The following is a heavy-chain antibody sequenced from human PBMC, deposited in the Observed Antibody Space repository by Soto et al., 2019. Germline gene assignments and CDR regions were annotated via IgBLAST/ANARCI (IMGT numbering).Heavy chain of an antibody. D-gene: IGHD2-15*01. CDR2: IYHTGST. Sequence: QLQLQESGSGLVKPSQTLSLTCAVSGGSISSGSYSWTWIRQPPGKGLEWIAYIYHTGSTYYNPSPKSRVSLSVDTSKNQFSLKLSSVTAADTAVYYCARARYCSGGSCYSDYWGQGTLVTVSS. CDR1: GGSISSGSYS. CDR3: ARARYCSGGSCYSDY. J-gene: IGHJ4*02. V-gene: IGHV4-30-2*01.